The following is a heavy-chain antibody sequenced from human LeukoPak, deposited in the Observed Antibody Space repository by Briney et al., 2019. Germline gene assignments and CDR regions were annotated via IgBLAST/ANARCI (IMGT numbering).Heavy chain of an antibody. CDR3: AKDSQYYYDSSGYYF. CDR2: ISGSGGST. Sequence: GGSLRLSCAASGFTFSSYAMSWVRQAPGKGLEWVSAISGSGGSTYYADSVEGRFTISRDNSKNTLYLQMNSLRAEDTAVYYCAKDSQYYYDSSGYYFWGQGTLVTVSS. J-gene: IGHJ4*02. D-gene: IGHD3-22*01. CDR1: GFTFSSYA. V-gene: IGHV3-23*01.